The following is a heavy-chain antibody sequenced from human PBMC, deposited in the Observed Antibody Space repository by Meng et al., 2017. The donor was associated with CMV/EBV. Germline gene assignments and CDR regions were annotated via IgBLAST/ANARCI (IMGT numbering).Heavy chain of an antibody. CDR2: IYSGGST. D-gene: IGHD2-2*02. CDR3: ASGYCSSTSCYTGIEQH. CDR1: GFPVSGNY. V-gene: IGHV3-53*01. Sequence: GFPVSGNYMSWVRQAPGKGLEWVSVIYSGGSTYYADSVKGRFTISRDNSKNTLYLQMNSLRAEDTAVYYCASGYCSSTSCYTGIEQHWGQGTLVTVSS. J-gene: IGHJ1*01.